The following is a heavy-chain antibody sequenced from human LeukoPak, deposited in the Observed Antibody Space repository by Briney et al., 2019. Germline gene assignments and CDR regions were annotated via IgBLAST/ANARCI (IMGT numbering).Heavy chain of an antibody. D-gene: IGHD2-2*01. J-gene: IGHJ5*02. Sequence: SQTLSLTCAISGDSVSSNSVTWNWIRQSPLRGLEWLGRTYYRSTWYNDYAVSVRGRITVNPDTSKNQFSLHLDSVTPEDTAVYYCARRLTQYDCFDPWGQGILVTVSS. CDR2: TYYRSTWYN. CDR1: GDSVSSNSVT. CDR3: ARRLTQYDCFDP. V-gene: IGHV6-1*01.